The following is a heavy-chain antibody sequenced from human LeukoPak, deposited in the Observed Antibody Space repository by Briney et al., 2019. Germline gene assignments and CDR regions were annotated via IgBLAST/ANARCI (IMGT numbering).Heavy chain of an antibody. V-gene: IGHV3-23*01. CDR3: AKSVVPAAAPFDY. CDR2: ISGSGGST. J-gene: IGHJ4*02. D-gene: IGHD2-2*01. CDR1: GFTFSDHY. Sequence: PGGSLRLSCVVSGFTFSDHYMDWVRQAPGKGLEWVSAISGSGGSTYYADSVKGRFTISRDNSKNTLYLQMNSLRAEDTAVYYCAKSVVPAAAPFDYWGQGTLVTVSS.